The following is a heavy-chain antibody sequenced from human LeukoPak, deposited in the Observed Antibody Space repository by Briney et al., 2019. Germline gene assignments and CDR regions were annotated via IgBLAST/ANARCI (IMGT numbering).Heavy chain of an antibody. CDR3: ANSATFAYGSGSYYKTPFHFDY. CDR2: IKQDGSEK. Sequence: GGSLRLSCAASGFTFSSYWMSWVRQAPGKGLEWVANIKQDGSEKYYVDSVKGRFTISRDNSKNTLYLQMNSLRAEDTAVYYCANSATFAYGSGSYYKTPFHFDYWGQGTLVTVSS. CDR1: GFTFSSYW. V-gene: IGHV3-7*03. D-gene: IGHD3-10*01. J-gene: IGHJ4*02.